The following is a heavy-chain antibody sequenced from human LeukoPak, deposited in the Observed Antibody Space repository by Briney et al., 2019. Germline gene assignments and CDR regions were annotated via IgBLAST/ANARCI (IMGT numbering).Heavy chain of an antibody. CDR1: GGSITGYY. CDR2: IYYSGGT. V-gene: IGHV4-59*08. D-gene: IGHD6-19*01. Sequence: SETLTLTCTVSGGSITGYYWNWIRQPPGKGLEWVGYIYYSGGTYYNPSLESRVTISVDTSKSQFSLKLSSVTAADTAVYYCARQIAVAGLGAFDIWGQGTMVTVSS. J-gene: IGHJ3*02. CDR3: ARQIAVAGLGAFDI.